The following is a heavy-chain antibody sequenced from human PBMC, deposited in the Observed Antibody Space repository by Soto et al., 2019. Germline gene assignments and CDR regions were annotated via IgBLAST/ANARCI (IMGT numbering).Heavy chain of an antibody. CDR1: GDSISNLDYF. D-gene: IGHD7-27*01. CDR2: IYKSATT. CDR3: ARGRYCLTGRCFPNWSDS. Sequence: SETLSLTCSVSGDSISNLDYFWAWIRQPPGQALEYIGYIYKSATTYYNPSFESRFAISVDTSKSQFSLNVTSVTAADTAVYFCARGRYCLTGRCFPNWSDSWGQGALVTVSS. J-gene: IGHJ5*01. V-gene: IGHV4-30-4*01.